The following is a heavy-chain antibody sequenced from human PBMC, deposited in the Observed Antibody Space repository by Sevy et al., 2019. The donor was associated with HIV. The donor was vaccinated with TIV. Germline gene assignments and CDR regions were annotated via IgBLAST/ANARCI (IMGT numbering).Heavy chain of an antibody. CDR1: GFTFYYVW. J-gene: IGHJ6*02. D-gene: IGHD2-8*02. Sequence: GGSLRLSCAASGFTFYYVWMSWVRQAPGRGLEWVGRIKSKSDGGTTDYAAPVKGRFTISRDDSKNRLYLEMNSLKTEDTAVYYCSTDPIIVLLVTDGMDVWGQGTTVTVSS. CDR3: STDPIIVLLVTDGMDV. V-gene: IGHV3-15*01. CDR2: IKSKSDGGTT.